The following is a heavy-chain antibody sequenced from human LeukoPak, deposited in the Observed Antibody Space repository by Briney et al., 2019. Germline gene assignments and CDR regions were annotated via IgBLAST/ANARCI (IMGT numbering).Heavy chain of an antibody. CDR2: VSGSGGST. CDR3: AKDIFATVTYYFDY. V-gene: IGHV3-23*01. J-gene: IGHJ4*02. Sequence: SGGSLRLSCAASGLTFSSYAMRWVRQPAGKGLEWVSVVSGSGGSTYHAACVKGPFTISRDNTKNTLYLQMNSLRAEDTAEYYCAKDIFATVTYYFDYWGQGTLVTVSS. D-gene: IGHD4-11*01. CDR1: GLTFSSYA.